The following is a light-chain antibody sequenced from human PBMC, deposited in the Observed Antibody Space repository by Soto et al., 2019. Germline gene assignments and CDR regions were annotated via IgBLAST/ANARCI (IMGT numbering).Light chain of an antibody. Sequence: DIQMTQSPSTLSASVGDRVTLTCRASETINTLLAWYQQKPGKAPKLLIYEASSLQSGVPSRFSGSGSGTEFTLTVSSLQSDDFATYYCQQYYSYPWTLGQGTKVEIK. CDR1: ETINTL. CDR2: EAS. CDR3: QQYYSYPWT. V-gene: IGKV1-5*03. J-gene: IGKJ1*01.